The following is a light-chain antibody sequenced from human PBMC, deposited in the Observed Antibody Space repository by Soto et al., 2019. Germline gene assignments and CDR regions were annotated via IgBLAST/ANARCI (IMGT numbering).Light chain of an antibody. CDR1: ESLGTTE. CDR2: GTF. CDR3: QQYGSLPYT. Sequence: EIVLTQSPGTRSLSPGNRATLSGRASESLGTTELVGDQQRSGQHPRRVIHGTFSTASGIPARFSGSGSGTDFTLTIRRLEPEDPPVYYCQQYGSLPYTFGRGTRLELQ. V-gene: IGKV3-20*01. J-gene: IGKJ5*01.